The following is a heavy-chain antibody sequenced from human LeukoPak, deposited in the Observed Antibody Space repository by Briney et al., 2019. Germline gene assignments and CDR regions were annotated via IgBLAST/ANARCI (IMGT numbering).Heavy chain of an antibody. V-gene: IGHV3-43D*03. CDR2: ISWDGGST. Sequence: GGSLRLSCAVSGFTFRSYAMHWVRQAPGKGLEWVSLISWDGGSTYYADSVKGRFTISRDNSKNSLYLQMNSLRAEDTALYYCAKGHRKTQWLVRSYYYYYMDVWGKGTTVTVSS. CDR3: AKGHRKTQWLVRSYYYYYMDV. CDR1: GFTFRSYA. D-gene: IGHD6-19*01. J-gene: IGHJ6*03.